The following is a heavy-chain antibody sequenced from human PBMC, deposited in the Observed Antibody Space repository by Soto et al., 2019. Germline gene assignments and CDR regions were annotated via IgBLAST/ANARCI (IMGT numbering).Heavy chain of an antibody. V-gene: IGHV1-69*13. CDR1: GGTFSSYA. CDR2: IIPIFGTA. CDR3: ANSLWNSGWHGRYFDY. Sequence: SVKVSCKASGGTFSSYAISWVRQAPGQGLEWMGGIIPIFGTANYAQKFQGRVTITADESTSTAYMELSSLRSEDTAVYYCANSLWNSGWHGRYFDYWGQGTLVTVSS. D-gene: IGHD6-19*01. J-gene: IGHJ4*02.